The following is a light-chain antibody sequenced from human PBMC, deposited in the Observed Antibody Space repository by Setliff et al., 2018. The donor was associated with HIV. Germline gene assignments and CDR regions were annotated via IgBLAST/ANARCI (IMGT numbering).Light chain of an antibody. CDR2: EVT. CDR1: SSDVGNYNL. Sequence: SVLAQPASVSGSPGQSITISCTGTSSDVGNYNLVSWYQHHPGKAPILMVYEVTKRPSGVSNRFSGSKSGNTASLTISGLQAEDEADYYCCSYAGSTTFYVFGTGTKVTVL. J-gene: IGLJ1*01. CDR3: CSYAGSTTFYV. V-gene: IGLV2-23*02.